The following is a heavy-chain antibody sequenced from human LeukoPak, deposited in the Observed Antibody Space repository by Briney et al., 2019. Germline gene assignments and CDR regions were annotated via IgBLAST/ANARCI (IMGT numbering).Heavy chain of an antibody. Sequence: GGSLRLSCAASGFTFSSYSMNWVRQAPGKGLEWVSHITASGTAMFYADSVKGRFTISRDNAKNSLYLQMNSLRAEDTAVYYCARDRRVVGATRAFDIWGQGTMVTVSS. D-gene: IGHD1-26*01. CDR1: GFTFSSYS. CDR3: ARDRRVVGATRAFDI. V-gene: IGHV3-48*01. J-gene: IGHJ3*02. CDR2: ITASGTAM.